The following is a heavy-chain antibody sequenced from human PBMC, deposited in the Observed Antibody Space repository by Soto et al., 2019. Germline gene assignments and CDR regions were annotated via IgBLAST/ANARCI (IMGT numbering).Heavy chain of an antibody. CDR2: INNRGTI. D-gene: IGHD2-15*01. CDR3: GRPSNYLEGSGFDP. J-gene: IGHJ5*02. CDR1: GGSISSGDYY. Sequence: QVQLQESGPGLVKPSDTLSITCTVSGGSISSGDYYWSWIRQPTGEGLEWIGFINNRGTINYNPSVKSRITISIETTRNRSSEKLMSVTAGATAVYYCGRPSNYLEGSGFDPWGQGTLVTVSS. V-gene: IGHV4-30-4*01.